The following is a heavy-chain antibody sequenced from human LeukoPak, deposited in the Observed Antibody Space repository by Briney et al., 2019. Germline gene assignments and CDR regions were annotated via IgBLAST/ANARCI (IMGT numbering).Heavy chain of an antibody. Sequence: PGGSLRLSCAASGFTFSTHSMNWVRQAPGKGLEWVSYISSSSSTIYYADSVKGRFTISRDNAENSLYLQMSSLRAEDTAVYYCARGGTTVAMRLLFGHWGQGTLVTVSS. CDR2: ISSSSSTI. J-gene: IGHJ5*02. V-gene: IGHV3-48*01. D-gene: IGHD4-17*01. CDR1: GFTFSTHS. CDR3: ARGGTTVAMRLLFGH.